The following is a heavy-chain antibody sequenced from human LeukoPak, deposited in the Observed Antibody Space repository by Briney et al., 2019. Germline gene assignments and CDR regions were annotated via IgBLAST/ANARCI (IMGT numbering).Heavy chain of an antibody. Sequence: GESLKISFSVSEFTFTNYWIGGLRQMPGRGLEWMGILYPDEFDAKYSPSLQGKVTISVAKSTRTAFLQWSSLKASATAPFSCARHDLRPEHEFFDYWGQGTVVTVSS. J-gene: IGHJ4*02. D-gene: IGHD1/OR15-1a*01. CDR2: LYPDEFDA. CDR3: ARHDLRPEHEFFDY. V-gene: IGHV5-51*01. CDR1: EFTFTNYW.